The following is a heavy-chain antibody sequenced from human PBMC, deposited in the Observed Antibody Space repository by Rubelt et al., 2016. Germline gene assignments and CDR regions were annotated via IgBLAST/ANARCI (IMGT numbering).Heavy chain of an antibody. D-gene: IGHD6-6*01. CDR3: ASSLPNLFGIAARDYYYYYGMDV. CDR2: MNPNSGNT. J-gene: IGHJ6*02. Sequence: QVQLVQSGAEVKKPGASVEVSCKASGHTFTSYDINWVRQATGQGLEWMGWMNPNSGNTGYAQKFQGRVTMTRNTSISTAYMGLSSLRSEDTAVYYWASSLPNLFGIAARDYYYYYGMDVWGQGTTVTVSS. V-gene: IGHV1-8*01. CDR1: GHTFTSYD.